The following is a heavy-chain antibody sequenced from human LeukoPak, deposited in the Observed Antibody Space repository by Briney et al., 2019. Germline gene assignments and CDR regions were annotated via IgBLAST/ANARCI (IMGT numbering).Heavy chain of an antibody. J-gene: IGHJ4*02. D-gene: IGHD5-18*01. Sequence: SGPGLVKPSETLSLTCTVSGGSISTYYWNWIRQPSGKGLEWIGYIYYSGSTNYNPSLKSRVTISIDPSRNQFSLKLSSVTAADTAVYYCARSRGYSYGFDYWGQGTLVTVSS. V-gene: IGHV4-59*01. CDR2: IYYSGST. CDR1: GGSISTYY. CDR3: ARSRGYSYGFDY.